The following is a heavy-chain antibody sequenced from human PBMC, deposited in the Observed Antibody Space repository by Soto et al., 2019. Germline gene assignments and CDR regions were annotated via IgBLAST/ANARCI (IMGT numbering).Heavy chain of an antibody. V-gene: IGHV1-69*13. CDR1: GGTFSSYA. D-gene: IGHD5-18*01. CDR3: ARDIVVTDYYYYGMDV. CDR2: IIPIFGTA. Sequence: VASVKVSCKASGGTFSSYAISWVRQAPGQGLEWMGGIIPIFGTANYAQKFQGRVTITADESTSTAYMELSSLRSEGTAVYYCARDIVVTDYYYYGMDVWGQGTTVTVSS. J-gene: IGHJ6*02.